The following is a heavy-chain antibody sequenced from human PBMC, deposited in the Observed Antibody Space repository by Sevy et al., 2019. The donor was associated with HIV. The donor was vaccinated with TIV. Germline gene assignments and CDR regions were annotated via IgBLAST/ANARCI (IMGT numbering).Heavy chain of an antibody. D-gene: IGHD6-13*01. J-gene: IGHJ4*02. V-gene: IGHV3-7*01. Sequence: GGSLRLSCAASGFTFSTYWMTWVRQAPGKGLEWVANIKQDGSEKYYAESVKGRLIVSRDNTKNSLYLQLNSLRAEDTAIYYCARAPVGSGWYFPRGIDYWGQGTLVTVSS. CDR2: IKQDGSEK. CDR3: ARAPVGSGWYFPRGIDY. CDR1: GFTFSTYW.